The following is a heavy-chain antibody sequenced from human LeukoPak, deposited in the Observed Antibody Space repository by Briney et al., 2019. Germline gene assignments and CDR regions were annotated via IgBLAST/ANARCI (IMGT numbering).Heavy chain of an antibody. D-gene: IGHD3-3*01. Sequence: ASVKVSCKASGYTFTNYDINWVRQAPGQGLEWMGWINPNSGGTNYAQKFQGRVTMTRDTSISTAYMELSRLRPDDTAVYYCARAPTVYYDLGVGASSVASRGILDYWGQGTLVTVSS. J-gene: IGHJ4*02. CDR2: INPNSGGT. CDR1: GYTFTNYD. CDR3: ARAPTVYYDLGVGASSVASRGILDY. V-gene: IGHV1-2*02.